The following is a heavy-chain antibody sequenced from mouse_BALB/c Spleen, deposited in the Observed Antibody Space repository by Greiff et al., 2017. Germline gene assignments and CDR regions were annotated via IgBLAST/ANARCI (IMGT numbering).Heavy chain of an antibody. CDR1: GFTFSSYT. CDR2: ISSGGGNT. D-gene: IGHD2-4*01. V-gene: IGHV5-9*03. Sequence: DVQLVESGGGLVKPGGSLKLSCAASGFTFSSYTMSWVRQTPEKRLEWVATISSGGGNTYYPDSVKGRFTISRDNAKNNLYLQMSSLRSEDTALYYCARIYYDYGYAMDYWGQGTSVTVSS. CDR3: ARIYYDYGYAMDY. J-gene: IGHJ4*01.